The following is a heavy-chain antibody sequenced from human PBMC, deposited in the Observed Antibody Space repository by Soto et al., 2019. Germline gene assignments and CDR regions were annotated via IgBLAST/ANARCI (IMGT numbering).Heavy chain of an antibody. Sequence: QLQLQESGPVLVKPSETLSLTCTVSGRSISSSSYYWGWIRQPPGQGLEGIGSIYYSGSTYYNPSLKSRVTIPVDTSKNQYSLKLSSVTAADPAVYYCARKTLLWDACDIWGQGTMVTVSS. D-gene: IGHD3-16*01. J-gene: IGHJ3*02. CDR1: GRSISSSSYY. V-gene: IGHV4-39*01. CDR2: IYYSGST. CDR3: ARKTLLWDACDI.